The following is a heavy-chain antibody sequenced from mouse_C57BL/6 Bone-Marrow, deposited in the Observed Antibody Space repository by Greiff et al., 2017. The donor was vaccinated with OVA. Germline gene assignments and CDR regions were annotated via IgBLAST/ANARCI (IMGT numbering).Heavy chain of an antibody. J-gene: IGHJ1*03. CDR2: INPSSGYT. CDR3: ARSRGSSFWYFDV. V-gene: IGHV1-7*01. Sequence: QVQLQQSGAEPAKPGASVKLSCKASGYTFTSYWMHWVKQRPGQGLEWIGYINPSSGYTKYNQKFKDKATLTADKSSSTAYMQLSSLTYEDSAVYYCARSRGSSFWYFDVWGTGTTVTVSS. D-gene: IGHD1-1*01. CDR1: GYTFTSYW.